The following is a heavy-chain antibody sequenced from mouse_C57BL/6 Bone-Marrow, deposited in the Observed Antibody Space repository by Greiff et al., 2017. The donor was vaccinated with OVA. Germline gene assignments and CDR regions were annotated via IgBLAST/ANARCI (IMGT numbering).Heavy chain of an antibody. CDR2: INPYNGGT. CDR3: ARCGTTVVATYYAMDY. V-gene: IGHV1-19*01. Sequence: VQLQQSGPVLVKPGASVKMSCKASGYTFTDYYINWVKQSHGKSLEWIGFINPYNGGTRYNQKFKGKATLTVDKSSSTAYMELNSLTSEDAAVYYCARCGTTVVATYYAMDYWGQGTSVTVSS. D-gene: IGHD1-1*01. J-gene: IGHJ4*01. CDR1: GYTFTDYY.